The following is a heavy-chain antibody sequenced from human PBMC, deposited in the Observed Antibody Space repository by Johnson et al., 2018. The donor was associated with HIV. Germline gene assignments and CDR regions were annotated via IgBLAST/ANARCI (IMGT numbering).Heavy chain of an antibody. CDR2: IYSGGST. D-gene: IGHD3-9*01. J-gene: IGHJ3*02. CDR3: ATGAFDWLGDAFDI. V-gene: IGHV3-53*01. Sequence: EVQLVESGGGLIQPGGSLRLSCAASGFTVSSNYMSWVRQAPGKGLEWVSVIYSGGSTYYADSVKGRFTISRDNSKNTLYLQMNNLRVEDTAVYYCATGAFDWLGDAFDIWGQGTMVTVSS. CDR1: GFTVSSNY.